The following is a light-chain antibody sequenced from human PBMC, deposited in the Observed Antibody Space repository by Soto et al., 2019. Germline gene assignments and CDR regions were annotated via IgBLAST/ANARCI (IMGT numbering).Light chain of an antibody. CDR1: RSNIGGNT. CDR2: SNS. CDR3: STWDDGLTDVV. V-gene: IGLV1-44*01. J-gene: IGLJ2*01. Sequence: QSVLTQPPSASGTPGQRVTISCSGSRSNIGGNTVEWYQQLPGTAPKLLIYSNSQRPSGVPERFSGSKSGTSASLAISGLQSEDEADYYCSTWDDGLTDVVFGGGTKVTVL.